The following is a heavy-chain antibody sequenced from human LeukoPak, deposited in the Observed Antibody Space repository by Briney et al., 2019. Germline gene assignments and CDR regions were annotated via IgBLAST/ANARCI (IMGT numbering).Heavy chain of an antibody. CDR2: IIPIFGTA. Sequence: GASVKVSCKASGYTFTSYYMHWVRQAPGQGLEWMGGIIPIFGTANYAQKFQGRVTITTDESTSTAYMELSSLRSEDTAVYYCARGGDSSSWYRMGYYYYYMDVWGKGTTVTVSS. D-gene: IGHD6-13*01. CDR1: GYTFTSYY. V-gene: IGHV1-69*05. J-gene: IGHJ6*03. CDR3: ARGGDSSSWYRMGYYYYYMDV.